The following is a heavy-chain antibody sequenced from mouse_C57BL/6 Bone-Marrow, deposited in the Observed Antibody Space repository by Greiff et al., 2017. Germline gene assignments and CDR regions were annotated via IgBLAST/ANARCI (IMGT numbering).Heavy chain of an antibody. CDR3: ARGDYYGRPFAY. J-gene: IGHJ3*01. D-gene: IGHD1-1*01. CDR2: IDPSDSYT. CDR1: GYTFTRYW. Sequence: VQLQQPGAELVMPGASVKLSCKASGYTFTRYWMHWVKQRPGQGLEWIGEIDPSDSYTNYNQKFKGKSTLTVDKSSSTAYMKLSSLTSEDSAVYYCARGDYYGRPFAYWGQGTLVTVSA. V-gene: IGHV1-69*01.